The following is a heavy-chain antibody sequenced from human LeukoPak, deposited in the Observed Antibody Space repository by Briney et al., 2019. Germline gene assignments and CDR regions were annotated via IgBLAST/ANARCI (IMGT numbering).Heavy chain of an antibody. CDR1: GGSISSGGYS. Sequence: PSQTLSLTCAVSGGSISSGGYSWSWIRQPPGKGLEWIGYIYHSGSTYYNPSLKSRVTISVDRSKNQFSLKLSSVTAADTAVYYCARTRGLRDLYYFDYWGQGTLVTVSS. V-gene: IGHV4-30-2*01. J-gene: IGHJ4*02. CDR2: IYHSGST. CDR3: ARTRGLRDLYYFDY. D-gene: IGHD4-17*01.